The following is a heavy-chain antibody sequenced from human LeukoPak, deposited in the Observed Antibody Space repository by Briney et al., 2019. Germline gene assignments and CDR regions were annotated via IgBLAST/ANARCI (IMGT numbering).Heavy chain of an antibody. J-gene: IGHJ3*02. CDR3: ARGRRSSGRHDAFDI. Sequence: PSETLSLTCTVSGGSISSYYWSWIRQPPGKGLEWLGYIDYSGSTNYNPSLKSRVTISLDRSKTQFSVKLSSVTTADTAVYYCARGRRSSGRHDAFDIWGQGTMVTVSS. V-gene: IGHV4-59*01. CDR1: GGSISSYY. CDR2: IDYSGST. D-gene: IGHD1-26*01.